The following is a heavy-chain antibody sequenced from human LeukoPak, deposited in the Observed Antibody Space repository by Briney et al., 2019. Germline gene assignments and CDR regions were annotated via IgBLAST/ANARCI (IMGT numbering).Heavy chain of an antibody. J-gene: IGHJ6*02. D-gene: IGHD3-10*01. CDR3: ARVSPSGSYWVHYYYYGMDV. CDR2: ISSSGSTI. V-gene: IGHV3-11*01. CDR1: GFTFSDYY. Sequence: GGSLRLSCAASGFTFSDYYMSWIRQAPGKGLEWVSYISSSGSTIYYADSVKGRFTISRDNAKNSLYLQTNSLRAEDTAVYYCARVSPSGSYWVHYYYYGMDVWGQGTTVTVSS.